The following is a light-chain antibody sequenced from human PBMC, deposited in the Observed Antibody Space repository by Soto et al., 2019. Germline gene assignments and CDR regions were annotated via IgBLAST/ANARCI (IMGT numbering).Light chain of an antibody. Sequence: QSALTQSPAASGSPGQSVTISCIGTSDDVGGYNYVSWYQQHPGKAPKLMIYEVSKRPSGVPDRFSGSKSGSTASLTVSGLQSEDEADYYCSSYAHGSSFVLFGGGTKLTVL. V-gene: IGLV2-8*01. CDR3: SSYAHGSSFVL. J-gene: IGLJ2*01. CDR1: SDDVGGYNY. CDR2: EVS.